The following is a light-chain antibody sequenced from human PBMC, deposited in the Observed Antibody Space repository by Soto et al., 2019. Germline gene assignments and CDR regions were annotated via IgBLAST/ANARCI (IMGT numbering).Light chain of an antibody. J-gene: IGLJ1*01. CDR1: SGSVSTANN. CDR2: STS. CDR3: ALFMGNGISV. Sequence: QTVVTQESSYSVSPGGSVTLTCGLLSGSVSTANNPNWYQQTPGQAPRTLIYSTSTRSSGVPDRFSGSILGNKAALTITGAQADDESDYYCALFMGNGISVFGTGTKVTAL. V-gene: IGLV8-61*01.